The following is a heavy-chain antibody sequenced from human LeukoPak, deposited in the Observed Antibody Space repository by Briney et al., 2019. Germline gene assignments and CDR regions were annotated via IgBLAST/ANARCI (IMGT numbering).Heavy chain of an antibody. D-gene: IGHD3-22*01. CDR1: GFTFSGYS. Sequence: GGSLRLSCAASGFTFSGYSMNWVRQAPGKGLEWVSGISGSGSSTYSADSVKGRFTISRDNSNNTLYLQMNSLRAEDTALYYCAKAKITLIVVANPNSGALDIWGQGTMVTVSS. CDR2: ISGSGSST. J-gene: IGHJ3*02. CDR3: AKAKITLIVVANPNSGALDI. V-gene: IGHV3-23*01.